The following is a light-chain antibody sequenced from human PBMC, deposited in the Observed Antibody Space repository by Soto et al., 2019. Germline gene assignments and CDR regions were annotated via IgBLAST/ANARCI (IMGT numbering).Light chain of an antibody. CDR3: HQRQSWPRT. J-gene: IGKJ1*01. Sequence: EIVLTQSPATLSSSPGETATLSCRASQYVGTRLAWYQHKPGQAPRLLIYHMSKRATGIPARFSGSGSGTDFTLTISNLAPEDFGVYYCHQRQSWPRTFGQGTRWIS. V-gene: IGKV3-11*01. CDR1: QYVGTR. CDR2: HMS.